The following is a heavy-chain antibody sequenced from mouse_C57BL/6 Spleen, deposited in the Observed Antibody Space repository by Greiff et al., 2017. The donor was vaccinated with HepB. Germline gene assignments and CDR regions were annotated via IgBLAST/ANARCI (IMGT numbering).Heavy chain of an antibody. D-gene: IGHD1-1*01. V-gene: IGHV5-16*01. CDR1: GFTFSDYY. J-gene: IGHJ2*01. CDR2: INYDGSST. Sequence: EVHLVESEGGLVQPGSSMKLSCTASGFTFSDYYMAWVRQVPEKGLEWVANINYDGSSTYYLDSLKSRFIISRDNAKNILYLQMSSLKSEDTATYYCAREGDYYGSLDYWGQGTTLTVSS. CDR3: AREGDYYGSLDY.